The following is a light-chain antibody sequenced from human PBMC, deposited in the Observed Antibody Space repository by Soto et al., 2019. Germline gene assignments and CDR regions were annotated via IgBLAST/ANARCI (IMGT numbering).Light chain of an antibody. Sequence: QSVLTQPASVSGSPGQSITISCTGTISDVGGYNYVSWYQQHPGKAPKLIIYEVSNRPSGVSNRFSGSKSGNAASLTISGLQAEDEADYYCSSYTSSTIGVVFGGGTKLTVL. CDR3: SSYTSSTIGVV. CDR1: ISDVGGYNY. V-gene: IGLV2-14*01. CDR2: EVS. J-gene: IGLJ2*01.